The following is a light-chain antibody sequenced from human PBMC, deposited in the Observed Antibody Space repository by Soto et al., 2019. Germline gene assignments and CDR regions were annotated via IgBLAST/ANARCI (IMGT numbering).Light chain of an antibody. CDR3: CSYAGSYTLGV. V-gene: IGLV2-11*01. J-gene: IGLJ1*01. Sequence: QSVLTQPRSVSGSPGQSVTISCTGTSSDFGGYNYVSWYQQHPGKAPKLMIYDVSKRPSGVPDRFSGSKSGNTASLTIPGLQAEDEADYYCCSYAGSYTLGVFGTGTKVTVL. CDR2: DVS. CDR1: SSDFGGYNY.